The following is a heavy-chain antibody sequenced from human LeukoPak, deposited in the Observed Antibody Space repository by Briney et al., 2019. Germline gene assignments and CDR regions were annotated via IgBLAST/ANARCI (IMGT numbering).Heavy chain of an antibody. V-gene: IGHV3-30*03. Sequence: GGSLRLSCAASGFSISYYGMHWVRQAPGKGLEWVAVISQDGIDKYYADSVKGQVTISRDNSKNTLYLQMNSLRAEDTAVYYCARSAKGWFGPFDYWGQGTLVTVSS. CDR3: ARSAKGWFGPFDY. D-gene: IGHD3-10*01. CDR1: GFSISYYG. J-gene: IGHJ4*02. CDR2: ISQDGIDK.